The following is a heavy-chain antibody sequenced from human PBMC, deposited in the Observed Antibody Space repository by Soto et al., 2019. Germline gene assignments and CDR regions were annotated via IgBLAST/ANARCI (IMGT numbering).Heavy chain of an antibody. CDR3: ERVAAFHHNVVANHFDY. J-gene: IGHJ4*02. CDR1: GGTFSSYA. V-gene: IGHV1-69*13. D-gene: IGHD5-12*01. Sequence: GASVKVSCKASGGTFSSYAISWVRQAPGQGLEWMGGIIPIFGTANYAQKFQGRVTITADESTSTAYMELSSLRSEDTAVYYCERVAAFHHNVVANHFDYWGQGTLVTVSS. CDR2: IIPIFGTA.